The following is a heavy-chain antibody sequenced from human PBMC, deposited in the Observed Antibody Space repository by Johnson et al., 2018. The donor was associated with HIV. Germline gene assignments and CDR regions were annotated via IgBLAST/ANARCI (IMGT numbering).Heavy chain of an antibody. CDR1: GFRFSSYW. CDR3: AREGGIAAAGTDAFDI. V-gene: IGHV3-7*01. J-gene: IGHJ3*02. D-gene: IGHD6-13*01. CDR2: IKQDGSEK. Sequence: VQLVESGGGVVQPGRSLRLSCVASGFRFSSYWMSWVRQAPGKGLEWVANIKQDGSEKYYVDSVKGRFTISRDNAKNSLYLQMNSLRAEDTAVYYCAREGGIAAAGTDAFDIWGQGTLVTVSS.